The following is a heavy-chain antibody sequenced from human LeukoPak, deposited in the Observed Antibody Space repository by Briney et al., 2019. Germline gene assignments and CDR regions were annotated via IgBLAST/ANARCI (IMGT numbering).Heavy chain of an antibody. CDR2: IYYSVTT. Sequence: SETLSLTCTVSGGSIGSSTFSWGWIRQPPGKGLEWIGSIYYSVTTYYNPSLKSRVTISVDASKNQFSLKLSSVTAADTAVYYCARGRSFWLDYKSGIDYWGQGTLVTVSS. CDR1: GGSIGSSTFS. CDR3: ARGRSFWLDYKSGIDY. D-gene: IGHD3-9*01. J-gene: IGHJ4*02. V-gene: IGHV4-39*07.